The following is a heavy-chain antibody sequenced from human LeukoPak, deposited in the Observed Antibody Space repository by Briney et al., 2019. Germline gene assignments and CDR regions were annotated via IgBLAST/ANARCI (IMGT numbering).Heavy chain of an antibody. Sequence: GGSLRLSCAASGFTFSSYWMSWVRQAPGKGLEWVANIKQDGSEKQYVDSVKGRYAISRDNAENSLYLQMNSLKAEDTAVYYCGRFTRSGDSVYWGQGTLVTVSS. J-gene: IGHJ4*02. CDR2: IKQDGSEK. CDR3: GRFTRSGDSVY. CDR1: GFTFSSYW. V-gene: IGHV3-7*04. D-gene: IGHD7-27*01.